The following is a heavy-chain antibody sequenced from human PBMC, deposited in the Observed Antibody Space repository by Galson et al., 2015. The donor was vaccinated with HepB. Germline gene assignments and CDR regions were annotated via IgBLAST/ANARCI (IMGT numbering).Heavy chain of an antibody. CDR1: GFTFSSYS. Sequence: SLRLSCAASGFTFSSYSMNWVRQAPGKGLEWVSSISSSSSYIYYAGSVKGRLTISSDNAQNSLYLQMNSLRAEDTAVYYCARDRSAHSAMVGYCGQGTLVTASS. D-gene: IGHD5-18*01. CDR2: ISSSSSYI. J-gene: IGHJ4*02. CDR3: ARDRSAHSAMVGY. V-gene: IGHV3-21*01.